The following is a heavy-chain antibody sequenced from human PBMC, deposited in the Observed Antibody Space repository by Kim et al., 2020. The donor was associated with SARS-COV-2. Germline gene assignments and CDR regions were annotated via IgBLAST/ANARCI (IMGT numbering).Heavy chain of an antibody. CDR2: IYYSGST. CDR1: GGSISSGGYY. Sequence: SETLSLTCTVSGGSISSGGYYWSWIRQHPGKGLEWIGYIYYSGSTYYNPSLKSRVTISVDTSKNQFSLKLSSVTAADTAVYYCARDRVTGTTDWGQGTLVTVSS. D-gene: IGHD1-7*01. J-gene: IGHJ4*02. V-gene: IGHV4-31*03. CDR3: ARDRVTGTTD.